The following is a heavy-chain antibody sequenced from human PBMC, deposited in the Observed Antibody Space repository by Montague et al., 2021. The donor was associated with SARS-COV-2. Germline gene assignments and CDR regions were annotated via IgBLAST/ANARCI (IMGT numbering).Heavy chain of an antibody. J-gene: IGHJ3*02. D-gene: IGHD3-10*01. Sequence: SETLSLTCTVSGGSITRNYYWGWIRQPPGKGLEWVGNIYYSGTTFINPXXESRVTISVDASKNQFSLNLTTVTAADTAVYYCARPLVRGVPKAFDIWGRGALVIVSS. V-gene: IGHV4-39*01. CDR3: ARPLVRGVPKAFDI. CDR2: IYYSGTT. CDR1: GGSITRNYY.